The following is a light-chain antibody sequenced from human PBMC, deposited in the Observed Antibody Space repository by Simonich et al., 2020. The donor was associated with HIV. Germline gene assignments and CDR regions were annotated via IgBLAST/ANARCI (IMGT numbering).Light chain of an antibody. CDR3: QQYNDWPPWT. CDR1: QSVSSN. V-gene: IGKV3-15*01. Sequence: EIVMTQSPATLSVSPGERATLSCRASQSVSSNLAWYQQKPGQAPRLLIYGASTRATGIPDRFSGGGAGTEFTLTISSMHSEDFAVYYCQQYNDWPPWTFGQGTKVEIK. CDR2: GAS. J-gene: IGKJ1*01.